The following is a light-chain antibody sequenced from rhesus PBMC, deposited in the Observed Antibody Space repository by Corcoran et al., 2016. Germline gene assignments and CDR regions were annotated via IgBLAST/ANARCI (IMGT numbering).Light chain of an antibody. Sequence: DIQMTQSPSSLSASVGDKVTITCRASQGISSWLDWYQQKQGKAPKLLIHKASNLPSGVPSRFRGSGSGTDYNRTLSSLQPEEFATYYCLKYSSSPWTFGQGTKVEIK. CDR1: QGISSW. CDR2: KAS. CDR3: LKYSSSPWT. J-gene: IGKJ1*01. V-gene: IGKV1-22*01.